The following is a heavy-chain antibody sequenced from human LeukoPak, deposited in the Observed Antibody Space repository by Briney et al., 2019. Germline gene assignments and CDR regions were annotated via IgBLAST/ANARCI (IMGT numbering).Heavy chain of an antibody. V-gene: IGHV3-7*01. CDR2: IKQDGTEK. CDR1: GFTFTTYW. D-gene: IGHD3-10*01. Sequence: GGSLRLSCRASGFTFTTYWMSWVRQAPGKGLEWVANIKQDGTEKYYVDSVKGRFTISRDYARNSLYLQLNSLRAEDTAVYYCARLSEMFRGPQVIYYFDYWGQGTLVTVSS. J-gene: IGHJ4*02. CDR3: ARLSEMFRGPQVIYYFDY.